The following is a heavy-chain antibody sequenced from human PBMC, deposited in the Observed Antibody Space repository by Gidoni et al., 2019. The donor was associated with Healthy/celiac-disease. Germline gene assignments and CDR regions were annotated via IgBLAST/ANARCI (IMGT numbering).Heavy chain of an antibody. Sequence: EVQLLESGGGLVQPGGSLRLSCAASGCTFSSYAMSWVRQAPGKGLEWVSAISGSGGSTYYADSVKGRFTISRDNSKNTLYLQMNSLRAEDTAVYYCAKDHIGGYCSGGSCADYWGQGTLVTVSS. CDR2: ISGSGGST. CDR1: GCTFSSYA. CDR3: AKDHIGGYCSGGSCADY. D-gene: IGHD2-15*01. J-gene: IGHJ4*02. V-gene: IGHV3-23*01.